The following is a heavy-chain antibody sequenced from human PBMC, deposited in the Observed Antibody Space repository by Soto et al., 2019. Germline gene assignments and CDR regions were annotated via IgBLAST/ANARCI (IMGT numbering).Heavy chain of an antibody. J-gene: IGHJ5*02. CDR1: GGSFSGYY. D-gene: IGHD6-6*01. CDR3: ARGSIRRRQLGPRRTNWGWFYP. CDR2: INHSGST. Sequence: SETLSLTCAVYGGSFSGYYWSWIRQPPGKVLEWIGEINHSGSTNYNPSLKSRVTISVDTSKNQFSLKLSSVTAADTAVYYCARGSIRRRQLGPRRTNWGWFYPWGQGTLVTVAS. V-gene: IGHV4-34*01.